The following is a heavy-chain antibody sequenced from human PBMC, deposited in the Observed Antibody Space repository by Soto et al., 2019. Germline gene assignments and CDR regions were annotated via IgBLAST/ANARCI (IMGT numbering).Heavy chain of an antibody. J-gene: IGHJ4*02. V-gene: IGHV4-31*03. CDR2: IYYSGST. D-gene: IGHD7-27*01. Sequence: TLSLTCTVSGGSISSGGHYWSWIRQHPGKGLEWIGYIYYSGSTYYNPSLKSRVTISVDTSKNQFSLKLSSVTAADTAVYYCARDLLTNYFDYWGQGTLVTVSS. CDR1: GGSISSGGHY. CDR3: ARDLLTNYFDY.